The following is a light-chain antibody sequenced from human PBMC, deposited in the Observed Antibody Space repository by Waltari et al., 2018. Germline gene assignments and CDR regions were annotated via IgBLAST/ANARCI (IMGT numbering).Light chain of an antibody. CDR3: QQYGSSPWT. V-gene: IGKV3-20*01. CDR1: QSVSSSY. CDR2: GAS. Sequence: EIVLTQSPGTLSLSPGERATLSCRASQSVSSSYLAWYPQKPGQAPRVLIHGASNRATGIPDRFSGSGSGTDFTLTISRLVPEDFAVYYCQQYGSSPWTFGQGTKVEIK. J-gene: IGKJ1*01.